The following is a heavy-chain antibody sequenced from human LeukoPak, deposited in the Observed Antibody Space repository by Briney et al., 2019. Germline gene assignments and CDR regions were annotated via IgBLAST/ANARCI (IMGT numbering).Heavy chain of an antibody. Sequence: PGGSLRLPCAASGFTFSSYWMSWVRQAPGKGLEWVANIKQDGSEKYYVDSVKGRFTISRDNAKNSLYLQMNSLRAEDTAVYYCARDSRGFGETYFDYWGQGTLVTVSS. V-gene: IGHV3-7*01. CDR3: ARDSRGFGETYFDY. D-gene: IGHD3-10*01. J-gene: IGHJ4*02. CDR2: IKQDGSEK. CDR1: GFTFSSYW.